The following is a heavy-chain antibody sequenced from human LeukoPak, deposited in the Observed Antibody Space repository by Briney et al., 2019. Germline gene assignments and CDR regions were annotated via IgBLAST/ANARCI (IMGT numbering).Heavy chain of an antibody. V-gene: IGHV1-69*04. J-gene: IGHJ4*02. D-gene: IGHD5-18*01. CDR3: ASRTGGYSYGDFDY. CDR2: IIPILGIA. Sequence: SVKVSCKASGGTFSSYAISWVRQAPGQGLEWMGRIIPILGIANYAQKFQGRVTITADKSTSTAYIELSSLRSEDPAVYYCASRTGGYSYGDFDYWGQGTLVTVSS. CDR1: GGTFSSYA.